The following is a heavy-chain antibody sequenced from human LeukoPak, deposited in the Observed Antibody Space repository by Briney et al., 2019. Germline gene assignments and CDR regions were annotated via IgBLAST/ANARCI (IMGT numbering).Heavy chain of an antibody. D-gene: IGHD2/OR15-2a*01. J-gene: IGHJ3*02. Sequence: SETLSLTCTVSGGSIRSSYYYWGWIRQPPGKGLEWIGSIYDSGSTYYNPSLKSRVTISVDTSKNQFSLKLSSVTAADTAVYYCARDLVGNIGDDAFDIWGQGTMVTVSS. CDR2: IYDSGST. CDR1: GGSIRSSYYY. V-gene: IGHV4-39*07. CDR3: ARDLVGNIGDDAFDI.